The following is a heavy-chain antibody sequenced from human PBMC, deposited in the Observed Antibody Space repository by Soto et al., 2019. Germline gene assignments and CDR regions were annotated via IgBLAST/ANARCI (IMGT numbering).Heavy chain of an antibody. J-gene: IGHJ3*02. CDR2: ISWSGDE. V-gene: IGHV2-5*01. CDR3: ARVLATLPVFAFAI. D-gene: IGHD3-3*02. CDR1: GFSLSTSGVG. Sequence: QGTLKESGPTLVQPTQTLTLTCSFSGFSLSTSGVGEGWIRQSPGKALEWLALISWSGDEHDRPPLKSSLSITKDTSKNHAGLIMTDMAPVDTATYYCARVLATLPVFAFAIWGQGTMVTVSS.